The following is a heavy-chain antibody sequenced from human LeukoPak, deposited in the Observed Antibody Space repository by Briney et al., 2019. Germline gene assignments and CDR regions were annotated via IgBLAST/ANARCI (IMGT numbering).Heavy chain of an antibody. V-gene: IGHV1-18*01. Sequence: GASGKVSCKASGYTFSNFGISWVRQAPGQGLEWMGRISGYNGNTDYAQKLQGRVTVTTDTSTRTAYLELRSLRSDDTAVYYCAKAQEGGWNAFDIWGQGTMVTVSP. CDR1: GYTFSNFG. CDR3: AKAQEGGWNAFDI. D-gene: IGHD3-16*01. CDR2: ISGYNGNT. J-gene: IGHJ3*02.